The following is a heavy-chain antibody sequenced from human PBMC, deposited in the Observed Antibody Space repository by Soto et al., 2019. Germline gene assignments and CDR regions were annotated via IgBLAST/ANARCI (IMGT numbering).Heavy chain of an antibody. V-gene: IGHV4-30-4*01. Sequence: QVQLQESGPGLVKPSQTLSLTCTVSGGSISSGDYYWSWIRQPPGKGLEWIGYIYYSGSTYYHPSLKSRVTKSADTSNNQFSLKRSSVTAADTAVYYCARRGSTVPTITDYWGQGTLVTVSS. CDR2: IYYSGST. J-gene: IGHJ4*02. D-gene: IGHD4-17*01. CDR1: GGSISSGDYY. CDR3: ARRGSTVPTITDY.